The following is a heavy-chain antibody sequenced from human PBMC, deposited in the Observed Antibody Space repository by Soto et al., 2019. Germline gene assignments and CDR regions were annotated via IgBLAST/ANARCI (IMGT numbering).Heavy chain of an antibody. Sequence: GGSLRLSCAASGFTFSSYGMHWVRQAPGKGLEWVAVIWYDGSNKYYADSVKGRFTISRDNSKNTLYLQMNSLRAEDTAVYYCAKRSPFGPFHGMDVWGQGTTVTVSS. CDR1: GFTFSSYG. J-gene: IGHJ6*02. D-gene: IGHD3-10*01. V-gene: IGHV3-33*06. CDR3: AKRSPFGPFHGMDV. CDR2: IWYDGSNK.